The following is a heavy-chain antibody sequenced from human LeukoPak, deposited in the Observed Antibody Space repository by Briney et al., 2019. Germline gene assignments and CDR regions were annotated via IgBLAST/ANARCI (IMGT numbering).Heavy chain of an antibody. D-gene: IGHD3-10*01. CDR3: ARDGGYYGLGSYSNAFDI. J-gene: IGHJ3*02. Sequence: PSETLSLTCTVSGGSISSSSYYWGWIRQPPGKGLEWIGSIYYSGSTYYNPSLKSRVTISVDTSKNQFSLKLSSVTAADTAVYYCARDGGYYGLGSYSNAFDIWGQGTMVTVSS. CDR2: IYYSGST. V-gene: IGHV4-39*07. CDR1: GGSISSSSYY.